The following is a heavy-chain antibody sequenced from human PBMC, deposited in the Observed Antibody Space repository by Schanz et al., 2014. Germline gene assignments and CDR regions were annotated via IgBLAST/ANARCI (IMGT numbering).Heavy chain of an antibody. CDR3: AGAFDSSGYYFDY. CDR1: GGTFNSYT. V-gene: IGHV1-46*02. Sequence: QVQLVQSGAEVKKPGSSMKVSCKASGGTFNSYTINWVRQAPGQGLEWMGIVNPSVRGTHFAREFQGRVTVTSVTSTSTVYMELSGLRSEDTAVYYCAGAFDSSGYYFDYWGQGTLVTVSS. J-gene: IGHJ4*02. D-gene: IGHD3-22*01. CDR2: VNPSVRGT.